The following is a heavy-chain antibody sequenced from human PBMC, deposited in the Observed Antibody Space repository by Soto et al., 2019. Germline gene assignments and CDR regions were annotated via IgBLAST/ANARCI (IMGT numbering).Heavy chain of an antibody. CDR1: GLTLTDAW. D-gene: IGHD3-16*02. CDR3: YYYRYSRAVHFDS. CDR2: LKSKTNGGTA. Sequence: EVQLVESGGGLVKPGESLRLSCTASGLTLTDAWMKWVRQAPGKGLEWVGRLKSKTNGGTADYAAPVRGRFTMLRDDSKNMLYQQMNSLKTEDTAVYYCYYYRYSRAVHFDSWGQGTEVTVSS. V-gene: IGHV3-15*07. J-gene: IGHJ4*02.